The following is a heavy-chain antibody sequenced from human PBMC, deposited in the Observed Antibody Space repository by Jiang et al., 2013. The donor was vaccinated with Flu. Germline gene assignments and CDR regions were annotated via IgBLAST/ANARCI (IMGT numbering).Heavy chain of an antibody. J-gene: IGHJ6*04. D-gene: IGHD3-3*01. Sequence: SGAEVKKPGASVKVSCKASGYTFTSYAMHRVRQAPGQRLEWMGWINAGNGNTKYSQKFQGRVTITRDTSASTAYMELSSLRSEDTAVYYCARAHYDFWSGASYGMDVWGKGTTVTVSS. CDR1: GYTFTSYA. CDR2: INAGNGNT. CDR3: ARAHYDFWSGASYGMDV. V-gene: IGHV1-3*01.